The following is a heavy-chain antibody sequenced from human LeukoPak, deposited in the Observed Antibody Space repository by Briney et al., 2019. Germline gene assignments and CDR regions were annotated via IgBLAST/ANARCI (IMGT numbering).Heavy chain of an antibody. CDR1: GDSISSKW. J-gene: IGHJ4*02. Sequence: SGTLSLTCAVSGDSISSKWWSWVRQPPGKGLEWIREIYHSGTTNYNPSLKSRVTISVDKSKNQFSLKLNSVTAADTAVYYCARAGQGYCTSASCFLSLDYWGQGTLVTVSS. CDR2: IYHSGTT. V-gene: IGHV4-4*02. D-gene: IGHD2-2*01. CDR3: ARAGQGYCTSASCFLSLDY.